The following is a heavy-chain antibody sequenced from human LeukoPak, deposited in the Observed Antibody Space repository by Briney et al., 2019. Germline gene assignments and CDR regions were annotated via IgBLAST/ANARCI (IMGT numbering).Heavy chain of an antibody. CDR3: ARASISPWGPKFFDY. CDR2: IIPIFGTA. J-gene: IGHJ4*02. V-gene: IGHV1-69*13. D-gene: IGHD6-6*01. CDR1: GGTFSSYA. Sequence: GASVKVSCKASGGTFSSYAISWVRQAPGQGLEWMGGIIPIFGTANYAQKFQGRVTITADEFTSTAYMELSSLRSEDTAVYYCARASISPWGPKFFDYWGQGTLVTVSS.